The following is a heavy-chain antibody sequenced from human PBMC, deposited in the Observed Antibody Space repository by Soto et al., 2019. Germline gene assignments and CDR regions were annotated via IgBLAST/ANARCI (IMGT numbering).Heavy chain of an antibody. CDR1: GFTFSSYA. Sequence: GGSLRLSCAASGFTFSSYAMSWVRQAPGKGLEWVSAISGSGGSTYYADSVKGRFTISRDNSKNTPYLQMNSLRAEDTAVYYCAKSRTDYGDYEDAFDIWGQGTMVTVSS. J-gene: IGHJ3*02. D-gene: IGHD4-17*01. CDR2: ISGSGGST. CDR3: AKSRTDYGDYEDAFDI. V-gene: IGHV3-23*01.